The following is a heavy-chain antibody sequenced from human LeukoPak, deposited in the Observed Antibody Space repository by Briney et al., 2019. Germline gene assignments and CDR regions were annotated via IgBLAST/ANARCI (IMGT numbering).Heavy chain of an antibody. D-gene: IGHD1-26*01. CDR1: GFTFSNYA. V-gene: IGHV3-23*01. CDR2: ITTSGVNT. CDR3: AKSQYTGNYHFDN. J-gene: IGHJ4*02. Sequence: GGSLRLSCAASGFTFSNYAMSWVRQAPGKGPERVSGITTSGVNTYYADSVKGRFIISRDNSKNTLFLHMTDLRAEDTAIYYCAKSQYTGNYHFDNWGQGTLVTVSS.